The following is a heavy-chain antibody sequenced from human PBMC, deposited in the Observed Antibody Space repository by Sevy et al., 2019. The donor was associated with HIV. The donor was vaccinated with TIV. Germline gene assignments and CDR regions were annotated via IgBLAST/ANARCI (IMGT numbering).Heavy chain of an antibody. CDR3: AASTLVRGVIWYYYGMDV. J-gene: IGHJ6*02. D-gene: IGHD3-10*01. CDR2: ISYSGSST. V-gene: IGHV3-48*03. Sequence: GGSLRLSCTASGFMFSSYEMNWVRQAPGKGLEWISYISYSGSSTYYSDSVKGRFTISRDTAKNSLYLQMNSLRAEDTAVYYCAASTLVRGVIWYYYGMDVWGQGTTVTVSS. CDR1: GFMFSSYE.